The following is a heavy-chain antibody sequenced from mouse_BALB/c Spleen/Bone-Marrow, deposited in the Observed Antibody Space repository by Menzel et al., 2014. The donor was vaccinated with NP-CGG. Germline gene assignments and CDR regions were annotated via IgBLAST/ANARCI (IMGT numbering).Heavy chain of an antibody. V-gene: IGHV1-14*01. CDR2: FNPYNDGT. CDR3: TRGATPDY. CDR1: GYTFTSYV. D-gene: IGHD3-1*01. J-gene: IGHJ2*01. Sequence: EVKLLESGPELVQPGASVKMSCKASGYTFTSYVMHWVKQKPGQGLEWIGYFNPYNDGTKYNEKFKGKATLTPDKSSSTAYMELSSLTSEDSAVYYCTRGATPDYWGQGTTLTVSS.